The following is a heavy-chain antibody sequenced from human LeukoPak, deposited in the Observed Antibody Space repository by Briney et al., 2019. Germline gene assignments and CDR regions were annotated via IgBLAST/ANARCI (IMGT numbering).Heavy chain of an antibody. J-gene: IGHJ3*02. CDR2: IWYDGSNK. Sequence: GRSLRLSCAASGFTFSSYGMHWVRQAPGKGLEWVAVIWYDGSNKYYADSVKGRFTISRDNSKNTLYLQMKSLRAEDTAVYYCAKDRDSGWYDWGAFDIWGQGTMVTVSS. CDR3: AKDRDSGWYDWGAFDI. D-gene: IGHD6-19*01. CDR1: GFTFSSYG. V-gene: IGHV3-33*06.